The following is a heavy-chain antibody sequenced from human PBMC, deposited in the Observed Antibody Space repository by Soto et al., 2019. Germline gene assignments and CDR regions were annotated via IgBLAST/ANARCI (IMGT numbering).Heavy chain of an antibody. D-gene: IGHD2-15*01. CDR1: GGSFSGYY. Sequence: SETLSLTCAVYGGSFSGYYWSLIRQPPGKGLECIGEINHSGSTNYNPSLKSRVTISVDTSKNQFSLKLSSVTAADTAVYYCARGNVVVVAATPRDYYYGMDVWGQGTTVTVS. V-gene: IGHV4-34*01. CDR2: INHSGST. CDR3: ARGNVVVVAATPRDYYYGMDV. J-gene: IGHJ6*02.